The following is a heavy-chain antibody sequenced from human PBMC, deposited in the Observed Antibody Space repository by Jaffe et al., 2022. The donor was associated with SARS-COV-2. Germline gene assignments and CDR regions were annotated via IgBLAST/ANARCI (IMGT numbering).Heavy chain of an antibody. CDR1: GFTFSVFS. J-gene: IGHJ5*01. CDR2: ITSSSTTI. CDR3: AQGEEDTVVGVTVDS. V-gene: IGHV3-48*02. Sequence: EVQLVESGGGLVQPGGSRRLSCAASGFTFSVFSMNWVRQAPGKGLEWISYITSSSTTIHYADSVKGRFTISRDNANRTLYLQMNSLRDDDTAVYYCAQGEEDTVVGVTVDSWGHGTLVTVSS. D-gene: IGHD2-2*01.